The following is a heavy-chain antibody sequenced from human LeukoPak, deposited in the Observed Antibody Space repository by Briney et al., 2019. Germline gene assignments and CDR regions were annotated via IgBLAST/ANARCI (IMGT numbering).Heavy chain of an antibody. CDR1: GGSISSGGYS. Sequence: SETLSLTCTVSGGSISSGGYSWSWIRQHPGKGLEWIGYIYYSGSTYYNPSLKSRVTISVDTSKNQFSLKLSSVTAADTAVYCCARGSYGMDVWGQGTTVTVSS. J-gene: IGHJ6*02. V-gene: IGHV4-31*03. CDR3: ARGSYGMDV. CDR2: IYYSGST.